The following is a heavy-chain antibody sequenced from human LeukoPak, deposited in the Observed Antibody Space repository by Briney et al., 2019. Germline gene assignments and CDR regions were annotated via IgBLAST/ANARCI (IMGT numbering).Heavy chain of an antibody. CDR1: GGSISSSRYY. J-gene: IGHJ6*03. CDR3: ARQLWFGELFPNYYMDV. CDR2: LYYSGNT. D-gene: IGHD3-10*01. Sequence: PSETLSLTCTVSGGSISSSRYYWGWIRQPPGKGLEWIGSLYYSGNTYYNPSLKSRVTISVDTSKNQFSLKLSSVTAADTAVYYCARQLWFGELFPNYYMDVWGKGTTVTISS. V-gene: IGHV4-39*01.